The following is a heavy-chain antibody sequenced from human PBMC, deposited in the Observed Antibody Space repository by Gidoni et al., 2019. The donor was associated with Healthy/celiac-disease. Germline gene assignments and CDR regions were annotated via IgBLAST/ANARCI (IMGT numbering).Heavy chain of an antibody. CDR2: IYWNDDK. V-gene: IGHV2-5*01. CDR1: GFSLSTSGVG. Sequence: QITLKESGPTLVKPTQTLTLTCTFSGFSLSTSGVGVGWIRQPPGKALEWLALIYWNDDKRYSPSLKSRLTITKDTSKNQVVLTMTNMDPVDTATYYCAHSGYSYGLEPDAFDIWGQGTMVTVSS. D-gene: IGHD5-18*01. J-gene: IGHJ3*02. CDR3: AHSGYSYGLEPDAFDI.